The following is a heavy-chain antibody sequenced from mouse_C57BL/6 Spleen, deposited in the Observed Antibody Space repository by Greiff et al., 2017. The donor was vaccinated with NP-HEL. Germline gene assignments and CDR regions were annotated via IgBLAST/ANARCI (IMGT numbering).Heavy chain of an antibody. Sequence: VQRVESGAELVKPGASVKLSCKASGYTFTEYTIHWVKQRSGQGLEWIGWFYPGSGSIKYNEKFKDKATLTADKSSSTVYMELSRLTSEDSAVYFCARHEEIGYQFAYWGQGTLVTVSA. CDR3: ARHEEIGYQFAY. V-gene: IGHV1-62-2*01. D-gene: IGHD2-2*01. J-gene: IGHJ3*01. CDR2: FYPGSGSI. CDR1: GYTFTEYT.